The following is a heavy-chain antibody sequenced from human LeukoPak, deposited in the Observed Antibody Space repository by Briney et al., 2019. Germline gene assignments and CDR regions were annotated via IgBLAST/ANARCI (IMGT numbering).Heavy chain of an antibody. CDR3: ARWGVTIFGVTLLDY. V-gene: IGHV5-51*01. D-gene: IGHD3-3*01. CDR2: IYPGDSDT. J-gene: IGHJ4*02. CDR1: GDGFINYW. Sequence: GESLKISCKGSGDGFINYWIAWVRQRPGRGLEWMGIIYPGDSDTRYSPSFQGQVTMSADKSISTPYLQWSSLKASDTAIYYCARWGVTIFGVTLLDYWGQGTLVTVSS.